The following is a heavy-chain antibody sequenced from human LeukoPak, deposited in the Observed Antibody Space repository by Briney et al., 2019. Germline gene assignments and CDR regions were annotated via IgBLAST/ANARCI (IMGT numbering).Heavy chain of an antibody. CDR1: GGSISSGNYY. V-gene: IGHV4-31*03. Sequence: NPSETLSLTCTVSGGSISSGNYYWSWIRQHPGKGLEWIGYIHHSGSTYYHPSLKSRVIISLDTSKNHFSLKLNSVTAADTAVYYCASYGSGSYRFDPWGQGTLVTVSS. J-gene: IGHJ5*02. CDR3: ASYGSGSYRFDP. D-gene: IGHD3-10*01. CDR2: IHHSGST.